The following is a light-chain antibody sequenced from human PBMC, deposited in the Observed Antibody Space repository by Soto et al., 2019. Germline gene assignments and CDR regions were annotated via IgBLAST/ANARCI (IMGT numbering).Light chain of an antibody. CDR3: QQRSNWPLT. Sequence: EIILTQSPATLSLSPGERATLSCRASQSVNSFLAWYQHKPGQAPTLLIYDASNRATGIPARFSGSGAGTDFTLTISSLEPEDFAVYYCQQRSNWPLTFGGGTKVEIK. CDR1: QSVNSF. J-gene: IGKJ4*01. V-gene: IGKV3-11*01. CDR2: DAS.